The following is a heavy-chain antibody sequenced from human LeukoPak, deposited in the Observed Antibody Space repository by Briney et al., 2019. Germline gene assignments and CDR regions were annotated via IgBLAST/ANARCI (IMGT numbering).Heavy chain of an antibody. J-gene: IGHJ4*02. CDR3: AREGLDRGYFDY. Sequence: GGSLRLSCAASGFTFSDYCVSWIRQAPGKGLEWVSYISSSGSTKYYADSVKGRFTISRDNAKNSLYLQMNSLRAEDTAVYYCAREGLDRGYFDYWGQGTLVTVSA. CDR1: GFTFSDYC. CDR2: ISSSGSTK. V-gene: IGHV3-11*04. D-gene: IGHD1-14*01.